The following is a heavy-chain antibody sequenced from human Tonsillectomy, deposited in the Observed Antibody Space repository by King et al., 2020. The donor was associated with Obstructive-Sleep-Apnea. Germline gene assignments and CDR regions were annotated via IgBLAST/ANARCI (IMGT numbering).Heavy chain of an antibody. D-gene: IGHD4-23*01. CDR1: GGSISSSSCY. CDR2: INYSGST. CDR3: AKTFYSGGNEFFDF. Sequence: LQLHESGPGLVKPSETLSLTCTVCGGSISSSSCYWGWIRQPPGKGLEWVGNINYSGSTYYNPSLKSRVTISLDTSKNQFSLNLSSVNAADTAVYYCAKTFYSGGNEFFDFWGQGTLVTVSS. J-gene: IGHJ5*01. V-gene: IGHV4-39*07.